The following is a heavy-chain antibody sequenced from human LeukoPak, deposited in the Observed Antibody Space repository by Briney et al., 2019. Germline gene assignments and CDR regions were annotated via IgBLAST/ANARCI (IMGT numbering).Heavy chain of an antibody. J-gene: IGHJ4*02. CDR1: GYTFTSYY. CDR2: INPSGGST. Sequence: ASVKVSCKASGYTFTSYYMHWVRQAPGQGLEWMGIINPSGGSTSYAQKFQGRVTMTRDTSTSTVYMELSSLRSEDTAIYYCAARPRMPPRFDNWGQGTLVTVSS. V-gene: IGHV1-46*01. CDR3: AARPRMPPRFDN. D-gene: IGHD1-14*01.